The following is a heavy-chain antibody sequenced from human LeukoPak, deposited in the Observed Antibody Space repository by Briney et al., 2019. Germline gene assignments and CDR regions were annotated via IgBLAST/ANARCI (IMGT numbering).Heavy chain of an antibody. CDR3: ARACYCSGGSGAGYYYYYMDV. CDR2: MNPNSGNT. CDR1: GYTFTSYD. V-gene: IGHV1-8*03. J-gene: IGHJ6*03. D-gene: IGHD2-15*01. Sequence: GASVKVSCKASGYTFTSYDINWVRQATGQGLEWMGWMNPNSGNTGYAQKFQGRVTITRNTSISTAYMELSSLRSEDTAVYYCARACYCSGGSGAGYYYYYMDVWGKGTTVTVSS.